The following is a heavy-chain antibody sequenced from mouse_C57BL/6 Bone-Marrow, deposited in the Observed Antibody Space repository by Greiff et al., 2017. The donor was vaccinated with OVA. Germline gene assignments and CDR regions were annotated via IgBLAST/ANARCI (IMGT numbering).Heavy chain of an antibody. CDR2: IWWGDDK. CDR3: ARSLYYGNPAWFAY. Sequence: QVTLKVSGPGILQPSQTLSLSCSFSGFSLSTFGMGVGWLRQPSGKGLVWLAHIWWGDDKYYNPVLKSRLTISKDTSKTQGFLRIANVDTADTATYYCARSLYYGNPAWFAYWGQGTLVTVSA. V-gene: IGHV8-8*01. J-gene: IGHJ3*01. D-gene: IGHD2-1*01. CDR1: GFSLSTFGMG.